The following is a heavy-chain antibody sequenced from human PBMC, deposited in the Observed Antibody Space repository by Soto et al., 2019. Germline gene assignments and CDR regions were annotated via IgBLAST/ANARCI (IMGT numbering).Heavy chain of an antibody. J-gene: IGHJ4*02. CDR3: AKEVEGGWYYFDY. CDR2: ISDSDGST. V-gene: IGHV3-23*01. CDR1: GFTFSTYA. D-gene: IGHD2-15*01. Sequence: EVQLLESGGGLVQPGGSLTLSCAASGFTFSTYAMTWVRQAPGKGLEWVSTISDSDGSTYYADSVKGRFTISRDNSKNTVYLQKNSPRAEDTAVYYCAKEVEGGWYYFDYWGQGTLVTVSS.